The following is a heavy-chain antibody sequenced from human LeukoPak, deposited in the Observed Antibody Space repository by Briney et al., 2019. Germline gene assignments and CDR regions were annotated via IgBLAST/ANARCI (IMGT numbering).Heavy chain of an antibody. Sequence: GASVKVSCKASGYTFTSYDINWVRQATGQGLEWMGWMNPNSGNAGYSQKFQGRVTMPRNSSISTAYMELSSLRSEDTAVYYCASGYDILTGLQADYWGQGTLVTVSS. J-gene: IGHJ4*02. CDR2: MNPNSGNA. CDR1: GYTFTSYD. D-gene: IGHD3-9*01. CDR3: ASGYDILTGLQADY. V-gene: IGHV1-8*01.